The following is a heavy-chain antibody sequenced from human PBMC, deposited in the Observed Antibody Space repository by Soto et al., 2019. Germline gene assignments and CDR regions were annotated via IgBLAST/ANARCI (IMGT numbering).Heavy chain of an antibody. CDR1: GGSVSSGSYY. Sequence: SETLSLTCTVSGGSVSSGSYYWSWIRQPPGKGLEWIGYIYYSGSTNYNPSLKSRVTISVDTSKNQFSLKLSSVTAADAAVYYCARQTTVTTLFDYWGRGTLVTASS. J-gene: IGHJ4*02. CDR2: IYYSGST. V-gene: IGHV4-61*01. CDR3: ARQTTVTTLFDY. D-gene: IGHD4-17*01.